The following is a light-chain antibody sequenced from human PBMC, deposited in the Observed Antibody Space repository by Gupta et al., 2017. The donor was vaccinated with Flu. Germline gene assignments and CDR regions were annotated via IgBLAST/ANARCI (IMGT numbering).Light chain of an antibody. J-gene: IGLJ3*02. CDR1: SSDVGSYNR. CDR3: SSYTSSNTCV. CDR2: EVN. Sequence: HSTLTQPASASGSPGQSITISFTGTSSDVGSYNRVSWYQQPPGTAPILWISEVNMRPSGVPDRFSGSKSGNTASLTISGLQAEDEADYYCSSYTSSNTCVFGGGTKLTVL. V-gene: IGLV2-18*02.